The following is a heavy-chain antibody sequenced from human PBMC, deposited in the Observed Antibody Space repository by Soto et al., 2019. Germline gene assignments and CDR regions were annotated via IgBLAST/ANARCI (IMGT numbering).Heavy chain of an antibody. CDR3: GKSWQHMIGVDINWLDP. CDR1: GFTFSSYA. J-gene: IGHJ5*02. V-gene: IGHV3-23*01. CDR2: ISGSGGST. D-gene: IGHD3-22*01. Sequence: PGGSLSLSCAASGFTFSSYAMSWVRQAPGKGLEWVSAISGSGGSTYYADSGKGRFTISRENSKNTLYLQRNSLRAEDTAVFYCGKSWQHMIGVDINWLDPWGQGTMVTVYS.